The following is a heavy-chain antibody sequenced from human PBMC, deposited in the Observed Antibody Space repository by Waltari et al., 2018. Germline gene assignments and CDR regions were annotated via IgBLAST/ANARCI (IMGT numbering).Heavy chain of an antibody. Sequence: EGQLLESGGGLVQTGGSLRLSCAASGFTFCSYAMHWVRQARGKGLAWVSVIGGSGGSTYYADSVKGRFTISRDNSKNTLYLQMNSLRAEDTAVYYCAKDPPTQSIFGVVIMRHDAFDIWGQGTMVTVSS. V-gene: IGHV3-23*01. CDR1: GFTFCSYA. CDR3: AKDPPTQSIFGVVIMRHDAFDI. J-gene: IGHJ3*02. D-gene: IGHD3-3*01. CDR2: IGGSGGST.